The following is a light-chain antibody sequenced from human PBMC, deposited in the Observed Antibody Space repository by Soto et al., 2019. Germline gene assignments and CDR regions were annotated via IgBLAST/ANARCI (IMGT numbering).Light chain of an antibody. V-gene: IGKV3-20*01. CDR3: QDYGTSWT. CDR1: QSVSSNK. Sequence: VLTQPTITMSLAKGERATLPCMASQSVSSNKLAWYQQKPGQAPRLLTYAASSRATGIPDRFSGSGSGTDFTLTINRLEPEDFAVYYCQDYGTSWTFGEGTEADIK. CDR2: AAS. J-gene: IGKJ1*01.